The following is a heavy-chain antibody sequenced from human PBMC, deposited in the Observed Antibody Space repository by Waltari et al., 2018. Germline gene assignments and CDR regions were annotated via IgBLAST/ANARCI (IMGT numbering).Heavy chain of an antibody. V-gene: IGHV4-39*01. J-gene: IGHJ4*02. CDR3: ARHLLGKDFDS. CDR1: GDSISSSSYH. D-gene: IGHD3-16*01. CDR2: IYYSATT. Sequence: QLHLQESGPGLVKPSETLSLTCNVSGDSISSSSYHWGWIRQSPGKALEWIGSIYYSATTYNPSLKGRVTISVDTSKSQFSLNLTSVTAADTAVYYCARHLLGKDFDSWGQGTLVTVSS.